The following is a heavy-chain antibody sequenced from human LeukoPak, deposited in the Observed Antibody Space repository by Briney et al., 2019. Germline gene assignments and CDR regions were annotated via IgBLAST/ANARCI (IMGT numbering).Heavy chain of an antibody. Sequence: GGSLRLSCAASGFRFDSFYMGWIRQIPGKGLDYIAFISASGAVPYYAESVKGRFTISRDNAKNSVSLQMNSLSADDTAVYYCARSLIVASEDYWGQGTLVTVSS. D-gene: IGHD3-22*01. CDR3: ARSLIVASEDY. J-gene: IGHJ4*02. CDR1: GFRFDSFY. CDR2: ISASGAVP. V-gene: IGHV3-11*04.